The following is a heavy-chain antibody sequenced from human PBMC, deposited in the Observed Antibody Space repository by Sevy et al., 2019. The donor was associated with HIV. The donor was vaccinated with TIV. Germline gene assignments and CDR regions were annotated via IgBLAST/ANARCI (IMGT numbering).Heavy chain of an antibody. CDR3: ARGRYSYGIGAFDI. J-gene: IGHJ3*02. Sequence: GGSLRLSCVVSGFTFSNYEINWVRQAPGKGLEWLSYISSSGSSLYYADSVKGRFTISRDNAKNSLYLQMSSLRAEDTAVYYCARGRYSYGIGAFDIWGQGTMVTVSS. CDR2: ISSSGSSL. CDR1: GFTFSNYE. D-gene: IGHD5-18*01. V-gene: IGHV3-48*03.